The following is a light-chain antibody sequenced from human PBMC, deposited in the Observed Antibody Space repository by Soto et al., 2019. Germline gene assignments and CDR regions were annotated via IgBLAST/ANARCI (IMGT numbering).Light chain of an antibody. V-gene: IGKV3-15*01. CDR3: QQYDNWPLT. Sequence: EIVLTQSPGTLSLSPGERATLSCRASQNVSSSYLAWYQQKPGQAPRLLIYGASTRAAGIPARFSGSGSGTEFTLTISSLQSEDFAVYYCQQYDNWPLTFGGGAKVEIK. CDR2: GAS. J-gene: IGKJ4*01. CDR1: QNVSSS.